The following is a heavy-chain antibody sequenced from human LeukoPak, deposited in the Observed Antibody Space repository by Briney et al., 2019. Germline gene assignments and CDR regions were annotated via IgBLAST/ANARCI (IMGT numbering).Heavy chain of an antibody. J-gene: IGHJ3*02. CDR2: TYYRSKWYN. V-gene: IGHV6-1*01. Sequence: SQTLSLTCAISGDSVSSNSAAWNWIRQSPSRGLEWPGRTYYRSKWYNDYAVSVKSRITINPDTSKNQFSLQLNSVTPEDTAVYYCAREGDYSSSWENDAFDIWGQGTMVTVSS. CDR3: AREGDYSSSWENDAFDI. D-gene: IGHD6-13*01. CDR1: GDSVSSNSAA.